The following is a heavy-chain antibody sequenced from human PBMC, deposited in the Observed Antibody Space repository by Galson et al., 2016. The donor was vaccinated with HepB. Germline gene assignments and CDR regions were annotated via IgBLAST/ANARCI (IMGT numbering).Heavy chain of an antibody. D-gene: IGHD1-1*01. V-gene: IGHV3-23*01. CDR1: GFVFSNFG. CDR3: AKERLVRRIFDH. J-gene: IGHJ4*02. CDR2: ISTRRTT. Sequence: SLRLSCAASGFVFSNFGLSWVRQAPGKGLEWVASISTRRTTYYSDPVRGRFTISRDNSNNTLYLQMNGLRAEDTAVYYCAKERLVRRIFDHWGQGTLLTVSS.